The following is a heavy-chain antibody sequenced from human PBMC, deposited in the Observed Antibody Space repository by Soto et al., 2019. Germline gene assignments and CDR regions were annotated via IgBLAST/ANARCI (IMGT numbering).Heavy chain of an antibody. CDR2: ISWNSGSI. V-gene: IGHV3-9*01. J-gene: IGHJ6*03. CDR1: GFTFDDYA. CDR3: AKDGGSVVVPAAMRIGRVYYYYMDV. D-gene: IGHD2-2*01. Sequence: EVQLVESGGGLVQPGRSLRLSCAASGFTFDDYAMHWVRQAPGKGLEWVSGISWNSGSIGYADSVKGRFTISRDNAKNSLYLQMNSLRAEDTALYYCAKDGGSVVVPAAMRIGRVYYYYMDVWGKGTTVTVSS.